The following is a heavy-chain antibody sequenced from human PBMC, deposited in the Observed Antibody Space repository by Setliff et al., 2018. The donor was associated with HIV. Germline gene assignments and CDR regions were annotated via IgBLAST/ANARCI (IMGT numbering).Heavy chain of an antibody. CDR2: VYHTGST. J-gene: IGHJ4*02. CDR3: ARHAAGPDGPFDY. Sequence: SETLSLTCGVSGYSMSSGYYWGWIRQPPGKGLEWIGNVYHTGSTYYNPSLKSRVTISVDTSENQFSLKLSSVIAADTAVYYCARHAAGPDGPFDYWGQGTLVTVSS. CDR1: GYSMSSGYY. V-gene: IGHV4-38-2*01. D-gene: IGHD2-2*01.